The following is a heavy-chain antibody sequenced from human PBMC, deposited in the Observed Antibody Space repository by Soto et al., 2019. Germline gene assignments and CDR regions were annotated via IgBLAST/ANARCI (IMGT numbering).Heavy chain of an antibody. V-gene: IGHV4-34*01. Sequence: QVQLQQLGAGLLKPSETLSLTCAVYGGSFSGYYWSWIRQPPGKGLEWIGEINHSGSTNYNPSLKSRVTILVDTYKNQFSLTLSSVTAADTAVYYCGRGRGDSAPEGDYWGEGPMVTVSS. CDR2: INHSGST. D-gene: IGHD2-15*01. J-gene: IGHJ4*02. CDR1: GGSFSGYY. CDR3: GRGRGDSAPEGDY.